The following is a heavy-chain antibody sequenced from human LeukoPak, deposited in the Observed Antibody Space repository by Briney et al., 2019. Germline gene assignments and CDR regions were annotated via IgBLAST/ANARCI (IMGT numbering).Heavy chain of an antibody. D-gene: IGHD2-2*01. CDR1: RFTFSSSA. V-gene: IGHV3-23*01. J-gene: IGHJ6*02. Sequence: GGSLRLSCAASRFTFSSSAMSWVRQAPGKGLEWVSTISDSGGNTFYAASVKGRFTISRDNSKNTLYLQMNSLRAEDTAVYCCAKLGFCSSTNCYYYYYYGMDVWGQGTTVTVSS. CDR2: ISDSGGNT. CDR3: AKLGFCSSTNCYYYYYYGMDV.